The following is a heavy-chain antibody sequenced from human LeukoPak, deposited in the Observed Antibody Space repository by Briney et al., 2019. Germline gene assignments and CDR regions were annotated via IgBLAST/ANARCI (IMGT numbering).Heavy chain of an antibody. D-gene: IGHD6-19*01. CDR2: ISYDGSNK. V-gene: IGHV3-30*18. Sequence: PGRSLRLSCAVSRFPFRGYGMHWVRQAPGKGLEGVALISYDGSNKYYADSVKGRFTISRDNSKNTLYLKMNRMRGEDTAVYYCAKFYPIEVAGRQYYYYYYIDVWGKGTTVTVSS. CDR3: AKFYPIEVAGRQYYYYYYIDV. CDR1: RFPFRGYG. J-gene: IGHJ6*03.